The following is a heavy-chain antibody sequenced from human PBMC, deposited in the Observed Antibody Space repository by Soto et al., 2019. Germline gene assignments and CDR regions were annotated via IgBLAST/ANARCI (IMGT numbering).Heavy chain of an antibody. Sequence: GGSLRLSCAASGFTFSIYAMSWVRQAPGKGLEWVSAISGSGGSTYYADSVKGRFTISRDNSKNTLYLQMNSLRAEDTAVYYCAKDRRYSSGWEPGDYFDYWGQGTLVTVSS. CDR2: ISGSGGST. CDR3: AKDRRYSSGWEPGDYFDY. J-gene: IGHJ4*02. CDR1: GFTFSIYA. D-gene: IGHD6-19*01. V-gene: IGHV3-23*01.